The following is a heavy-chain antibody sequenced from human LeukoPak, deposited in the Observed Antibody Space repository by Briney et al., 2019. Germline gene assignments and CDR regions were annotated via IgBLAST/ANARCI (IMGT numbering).Heavy chain of an antibody. D-gene: IGHD2-2*01. CDR3: ARGYCSDTSCPDFDY. J-gene: IGHJ4*02. CDR2: INHSGST. V-gene: IGHV4-34*01. CDR1: GGSFSGYY. Sequence: SETLSLTCAVYGGSFSGYYWSWIRQPPGKGLEWIGEINHSGSTNYNPSLKSRVTISVGTSKNQFFLKLSSVTAADTAIYYCARGYCSDTSCPDFDYWGQGTLVTVSS.